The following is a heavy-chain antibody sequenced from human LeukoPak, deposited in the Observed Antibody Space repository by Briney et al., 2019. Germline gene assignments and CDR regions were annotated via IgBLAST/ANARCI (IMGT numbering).Heavy chain of an antibody. Sequence: GGSLRLSCAASGFTFSNFGMHWVRQAPGQGLEWVPFISYDGSNKYYADYVKCRFTISRDNSNNTLYLQMNSLRAEDTAVYYCTKDRANDVLEYFQYWGQGTLVTVSS. D-gene: IGHD2-8*01. CDR3: TKDRANDVLEYFQY. CDR1: GFTFSNFG. V-gene: IGHV3-30*18. J-gene: IGHJ1*01. CDR2: ISYDGSNK.